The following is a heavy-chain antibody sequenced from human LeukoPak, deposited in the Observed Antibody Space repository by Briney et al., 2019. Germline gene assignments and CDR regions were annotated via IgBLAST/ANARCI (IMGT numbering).Heavy chain of an antibody. D-gene: IGHD4-17*01. Sequence: ASVKVSCKASGGTFSSYAISWVRQAPGHGLEWMGGIIPIFGTANYAQKFQGRVTITADESTSTAYMELSSLRSEDTAVYYCASNTPYGDYYYYYYGIDVWGKGTTVTVSS. CDR1: GGTFSSYA. V-gene: IGHV1-69*13. CDR2: IIPIFGTA. J-gene: IGHJ6*04. CDR3: ASNTPYGDYYYYYYGIDV.